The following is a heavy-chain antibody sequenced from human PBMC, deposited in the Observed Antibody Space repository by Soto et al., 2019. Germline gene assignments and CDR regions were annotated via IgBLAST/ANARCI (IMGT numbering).Heavy chain of an antibody. Sequence: EVQLVESGGGLVQPGGSLRLSCAASGFTLSNFWMTWVRQAPGKGLEWVANIKEDGSETYYVDSVKGRFTISRDNGKNSLYLQMNSLRAEDTAVYYCTRVNSGYSPSYWGQGTLVTVSS. D-gene: IGHD5-12*01. CDR3: TRVNSGYSPSY. V-gene: IGHV3-7*01. CDR2: IKEDGSET. CDR1: GFTLSNFW. J-gene: IGHJ4*02.